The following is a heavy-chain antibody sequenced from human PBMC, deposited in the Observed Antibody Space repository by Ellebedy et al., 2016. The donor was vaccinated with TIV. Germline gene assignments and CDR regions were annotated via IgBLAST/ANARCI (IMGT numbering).Heavy chain of an antibody. D-gene: IGHD5/OR15-5a*01. J-gene: IGHJ4*02. V-gene: IGHV3-23*01. CDR2: ISGSGGGT. Sequence: GGSLRLXXAASRFTFSSYAMSWVRQTPGKGLEWVSTISGSGGGTYYADSVKGRFTISRDNAKNSLYLQMNSLRAEDTALYYCAKGLFTSALLEDWGQGTLVTVSS. CDR3: AKGLFTSALLED. CDR1: RFTFSSYA.